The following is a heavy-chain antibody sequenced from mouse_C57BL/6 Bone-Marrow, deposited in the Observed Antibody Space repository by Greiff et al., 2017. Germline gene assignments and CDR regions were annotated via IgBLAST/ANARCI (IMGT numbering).Heavy chain of an antibody. J-gene: IGHJ2*01. CDR3: ASSNCDGFYYCDY. V-gene: IGHV1-81*01. Sequence: QVQLQQSGAELARPGASVKLSCKASGYTFTSYGISWVKQRTGQGLEWIGEIYPRSGNTYYNEKFKGKATLTADKSSSTAYMELRSLTSEDSAVYFCASSNCDGFYYCDYWGQGTTLSVSS. CDR2: IYPRSGNT. CDR1: GYTFTSYG. D-gene: IGHD4-1*01.